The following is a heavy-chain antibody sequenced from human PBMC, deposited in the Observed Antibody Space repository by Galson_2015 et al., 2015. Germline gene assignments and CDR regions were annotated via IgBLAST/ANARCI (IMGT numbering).Heavy chain of an antibody. CDR3: AHSGDYSNYPFDY. V-gene: IGHV2-5*02. J-gene: IGHJ4*02. CDR1: GFSLSTSGVG. Sequence: PALVKPTQTLTLTCTFSGFSLSTSGVGVGWIRQPPGKALEWLAIIYWDDEKRYTPSLKSRLTVTKDTSKNQVVLTMTNMDPMDTATYYCAHSGDYSNYPFDYWGQGALVTVSS. CDR2: IYWDDEK. D-gene: IGHD4-11*01.